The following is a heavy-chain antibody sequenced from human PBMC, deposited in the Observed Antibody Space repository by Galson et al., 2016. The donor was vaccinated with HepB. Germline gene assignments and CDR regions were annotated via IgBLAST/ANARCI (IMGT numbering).Heavy chain of an antibody. V-gene: IGHV3-7*03. CDR1: GFTLSNYW. J-gene: IGHJ5*02. CDR2: IKEDGIEK. D-gene: IGHD6-6*01. CDR3: ANAITLAP. Sequence: SLRLSCAGSGFTLSNYWMGWVRQAPEKGLEWVANIKEDGIEKSYVDSVKGRSTISRDSAKNSLYLQMNSLRVEDTAVYYCANAITLAPWGQGTVVTVS.